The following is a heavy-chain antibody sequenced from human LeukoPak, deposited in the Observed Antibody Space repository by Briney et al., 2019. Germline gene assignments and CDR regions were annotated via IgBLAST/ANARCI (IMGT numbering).Heavy chain of an antibody. CDR1: GFTFSSYA. CDR2: ISYDGSNK. J-gene: IGHJ4*02. CDR3: ATGGIAAAGTWIFDY. D-gene: IGHD6-13*01. Sequence: GGSLRLSCAASGFTFSSYAMHWVRQAPGKGLEWVAVISYDGSNKYYADSVKGRFTISRDNAKNSLYLQMNSLRAEDTAVYYCATGGIAAAGTWIFDYWGQGTLVTVSS. V-gene: IGHV3-30*04.